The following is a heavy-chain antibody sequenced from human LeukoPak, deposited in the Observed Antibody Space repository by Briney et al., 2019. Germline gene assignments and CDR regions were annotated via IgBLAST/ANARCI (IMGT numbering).Heavy chain of an antibody. Sequence: GGSLRLSCAASGFTFSSYAMSWVRQAPGKGLEWVSAISGSGGSTYYADSVKGRFTISRDNSKNTLYLQMNSLRAEDTAVYYCARGPYSSSWYLSIGFDYWGQGTLVTVSS. CDR1: GFTFSSYA. J-gene: IGHJ4*02. D-gene: IGHD6-13*01. CDR3: ARGPYSSSWYLSIGFDY. CDR2: ISGSGGST. V-gene: IGHV3-23*01.